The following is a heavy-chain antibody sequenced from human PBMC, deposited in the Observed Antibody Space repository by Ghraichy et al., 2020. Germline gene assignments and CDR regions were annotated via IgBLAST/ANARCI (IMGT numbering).Heavy chain of an antibody. D-gene: IGHD3-22*01. J-gene: IGHJ4*02. CDR2: IIPILGIA. Sequence: SVKVSCKASGGTFSSYAISWVRQAPGQGLEWMGRIIPILGIANYAQKFQGRVTITADKSTSTAYMELSSLRSEDTAVYYCARDWDYYDSSGYYYGFDYWGQGTLVTVSS. CDR1: GGTFSSYA. CDR3: ARDWDYYDSSGYYYGFDY. V-gene: IGHV1-69*04.